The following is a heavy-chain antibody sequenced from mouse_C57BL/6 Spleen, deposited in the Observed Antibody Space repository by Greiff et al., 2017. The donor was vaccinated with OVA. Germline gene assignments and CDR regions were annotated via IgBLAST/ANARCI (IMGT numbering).Heavy chain of an antibody. Sequence: VQLQQSVAELVRPGASVKLSCTASGFNIKNTYMHWVKQRTEQGLEWIGRIDPANGNTKYAPKFQGKATITADPSSNPAYLQLSSLTSEDTAIYYCARWGSDGNYGFAYWGQGTLVTVSA. V-gene: IGHV14-3*01. CDR2: IDPANGNT. J-gene: IGHJ3*01. D-gene: IGHD2-1*01. CDR3: ARWGSDGNYGFAY. CDR1: GFNIKNTY.